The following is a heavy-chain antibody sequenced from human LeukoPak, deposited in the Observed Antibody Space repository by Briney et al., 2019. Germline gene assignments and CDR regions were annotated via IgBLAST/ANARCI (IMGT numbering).Heavy chain of an antibody. D-gene: IGHD3-3*01. CDR2: IYHSGST. V-gene: IGHV4-38-2*02. J-gene: IGHJ5*02. Sequence: SETLSLTCTVSGYSISSGYYWGWIRQPPGKGLEWIVSIYHSGSTYYNPSLKSRVTISVDTSKNQFSLKLSSVTAADTAIYYCARHPTIFGVVIIDPWGQGTLVTVSS. CDR1: GYSISSGYY. CDR3: ARHPTIFGVVIIDP.